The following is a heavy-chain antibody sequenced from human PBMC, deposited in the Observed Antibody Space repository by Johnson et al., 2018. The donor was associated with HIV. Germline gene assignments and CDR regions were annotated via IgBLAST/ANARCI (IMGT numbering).Heavy chain of an antibody. Sequence: MLLVESGGGVVQPGRSLRLSCAASGFTFSDYYMSWVRQAPGKGLEWVANIKQDGSEKYYVDSVKGRFTISRDNAKNSLYLQMNSLRAEDTAVYYCARESDSSGYYSDAFDIWGQGTMVTVSS. J-gene: IGHJ3*02. CDR1: GFTFSDYY. V-gene: IGHV3-7*03. D-gene: IGHD3-22*01. CDR2: IKQDGSEK. CDR3: ARESDSSGYYSDAFDI.